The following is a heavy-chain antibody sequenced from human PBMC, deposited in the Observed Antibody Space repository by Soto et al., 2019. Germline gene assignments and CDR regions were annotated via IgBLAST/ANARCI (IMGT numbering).Heavy chain of an antibody. J-gene: IGHJ6*02. D-gene: IGHD6-6*01. CDR3: ARCTAAHYYYYGMDV. V-gene: IGHV5-51*01. CDR1: GYSFSDYW. CDR2: IYPGDSDT. Sequence: PGESLKISCKASGYSFSDYWIGWVRQMPGRGLEWMGIIYPGDSDTRYSPSFQGQVTISADKSISTAYLQWSSLKASDTAMYYCARCTAAHYYYYGMDVWGQGTTVTVSS.